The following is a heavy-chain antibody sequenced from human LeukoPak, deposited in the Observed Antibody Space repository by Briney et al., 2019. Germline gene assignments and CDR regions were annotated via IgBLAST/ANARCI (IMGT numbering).Heavy chain of an antibody. D-gene: IGHD2-2*01. CDR1: GYTFTSYA. Sequence: ASVKVSCKASGYTFTSYAMHWVRQAPGQRLEWMGWINAGNGNTKYSQKFQGRVTITRDTSASTAYMELSSLRSEDTAVYYCARFEVGYCSSTSCYGIDYWGQGTLVTVS. J-gene: IGHJ4*02. CDR2: INAGNGNT. V-gene: IGHV1-3*01. CDR3: ARFEVGYCSSTSCYGIDY.